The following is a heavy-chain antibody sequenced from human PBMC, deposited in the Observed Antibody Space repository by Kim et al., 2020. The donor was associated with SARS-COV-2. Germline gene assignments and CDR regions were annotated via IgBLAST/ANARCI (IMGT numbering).Heavy chain of an antibody. J-gene: IGHJ3*01. CDR1: GFAFNTYW. D-gene: IGHD3-22*01. CDR2: IKRDGSDK. CDR3: ARDLDYYDGSVYFDAFDV. Sequence: GGSLRLSCAASGFAFNTYWMTWVRQAPGKGLEWVANIKRDGSDKFYVDSVKGRFTISRDNAKSSLYLQMSSLRAEDTAMYYCARDLDYYDGSVYFDAFDVWGHGTMVTVSS. V-gene: IGHV3-7*01.